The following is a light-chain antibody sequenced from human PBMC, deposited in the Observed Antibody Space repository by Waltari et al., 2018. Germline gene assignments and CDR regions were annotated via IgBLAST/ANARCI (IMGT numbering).Light chain of an antibody. Sequence: DIQMTQSPSSVSASVGDRVTITCRASEGVSTWLGWYQQKPGKVPQLLIFAASVLRTGVSSRFTGSGSGTDFTLTISSLEPEDFATYYCQQSNTFPLTFGGGTKVEIK. CDR3: QQSNTFPLT. J-gene: IGKJ4*01. CDR2: AAS. CDR1: EGVSTW. V-gene: IGKV1-12*01.